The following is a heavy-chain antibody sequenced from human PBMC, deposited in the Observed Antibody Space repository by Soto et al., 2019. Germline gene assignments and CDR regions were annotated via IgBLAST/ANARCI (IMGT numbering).Heavy chain of an antibody. V-gene: IGHV1-69*01. CDR1: GGTFSSYA. CDR3: ASARRLFRYSYGVGYYGMDV. D-gene: IGHD5-18*01. CDR2: IIPIFGTA. Sequence: QVQLVQSGAEVKKPGSSVKVSCKASGGTFSSYAISWVRQAPGQGLEWMGGIIPIFGTANYAQKFQGRVTITADDSTSTDYMEMSSLRSEDTTVYYWASARRLFRYSYGVGYYGMDVWGQGTTVTVSS. J-gene: IGHJ6*02.